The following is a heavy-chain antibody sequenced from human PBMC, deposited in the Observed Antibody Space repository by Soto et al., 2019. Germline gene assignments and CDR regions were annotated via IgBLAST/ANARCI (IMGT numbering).Heavy chain of an antibody. D-gene: IGHD4-17*01. CDR1: GGSISSYY. Sequence: QVQLQESGPGLVKPSETLSLTCTVSGGSISSYYWSWIRQPPGKGLEWIGYISYSGSTNYNPSLKSRVTISVDTSTNQLSLKLSSVTAADTAVYYCARRYGYYFDYWGQGTLVTVSS. CDR2: ISYSGST. CDR3: ARRYGYYFDY. V-gene: IGHV4-59*08. J-gene: IGHJ4*02.